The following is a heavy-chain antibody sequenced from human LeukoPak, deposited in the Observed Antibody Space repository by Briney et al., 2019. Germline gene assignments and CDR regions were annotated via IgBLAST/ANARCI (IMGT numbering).Heavy chain of an antibody. J-gene: IGHJ4*02. Sequence: GGSLRLSCAASGFTFSSYAMSWVRQAPGKGLEWVSAISGSGGSTYYADSVKGRFTISRDNSKNTLYLQMNSLRAEDTAVYYCAEAGVGATVYYFDYWGQGTLVTVSS. CDR2: ISGSGGST. D-gene: IGHD1-26*01. V-gene: IGHV3-23*01. CDR3: AEAGVGATVYYFDY. CDR1: GFTFSSYA.